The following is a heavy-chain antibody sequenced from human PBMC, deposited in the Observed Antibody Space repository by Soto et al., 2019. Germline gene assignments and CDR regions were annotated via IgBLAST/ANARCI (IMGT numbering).Heavy chain of an antibody. J-gene: IGHJ6*01. CDR1: GFTFDDYT. CDR2: ISWDGGST. V-gene: IGHV3-43*01. Sequence: EVQLVESGGVVVQPGGSLRLSCAASGFTFDDYTMHWVRQAPGKGLEWVSLISWDGGSTYYADSVKGRFTISRDNSKNSLYLQMNSLRTEDTALYYCATNRDRSSGYYYYGMDVW. D-gene: IGHD3-22*01. CDR3: ATNRDRSSGYYYYGMDV.